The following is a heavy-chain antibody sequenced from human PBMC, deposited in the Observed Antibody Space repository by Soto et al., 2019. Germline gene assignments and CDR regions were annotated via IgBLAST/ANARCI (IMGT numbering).Heavy chain of an antibody. CDR1: GGSFSGYY. J-gene: IGHJ4*02. V-gene: IGHV4-34*01. D-gene: IGHD6-6*01. Sequence: LSLTCAVYGGSFSGYYWSWIRQPPGKGLEWIGEINHSGSTNYNPSLKSRVTISVDTSKNQFSLKLSSVTAADTAVYYCARAGIAARPSDYWGQGTLVTVSS. CDR3: ARAGIAARPSDY. CDR2: INHSGST.